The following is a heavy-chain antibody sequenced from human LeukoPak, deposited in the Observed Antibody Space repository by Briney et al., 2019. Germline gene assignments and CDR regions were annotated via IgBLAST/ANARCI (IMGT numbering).Heavy chain of an antibody. CDR1: GYTFTSYG. Sequence: ASVKVSCKASGYTFTSYGISWVRQAPGQGLEWMGWISAYNGNTNYAQKPQGRVTMTTDTSTSTAYMELRSLRSDDTAVYYCARGSIAVAVHAFDIWGQGTMVTVSS. CDR3: ARGSIAVAVHAFDI. D-gene: IGHD6-19*01. CDR2: ISAYNGNT. J-gene: IGHJ3*02. V-gene: IGHV1-18*01.